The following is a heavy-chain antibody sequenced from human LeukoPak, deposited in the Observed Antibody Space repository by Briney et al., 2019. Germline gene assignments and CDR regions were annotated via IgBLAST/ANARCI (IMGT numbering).Heavy chain of an antibody. J-gene: IGHJ4*02. Sequence: SETLSLTCSVSGGSISGSGYYWAWIRQPPGKGLEWIGSIYYTGSTHYNSSLKSRVAMSVDTSKSQFSLKLSSVTAADTAVYYCASPLGGFDNWGQGTLVTVSS. D-gene: IGHD3-16*01. CDR3: ASPLGGFDN. V-gene: IGHV4-39*01. CDR2: IYYTGST. CDR1: GGSISGSGYY.